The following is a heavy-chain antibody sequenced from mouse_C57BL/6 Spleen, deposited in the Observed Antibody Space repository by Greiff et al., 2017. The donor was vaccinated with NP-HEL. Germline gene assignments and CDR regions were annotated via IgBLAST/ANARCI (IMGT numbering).Heavy chain of an antibody. Sequence: VQLQQSGAELVMPGASVKLSCKASGYTFTSYWMHWVKQRPGQGLEWIGEIDPSESYTNYNQKFKGKSTLTVDKSSSTAYMQLSSLTSEDSAVYSCARSDYCSSLDAYWGQGTLVPVSA. V-gene: IGHV1-69*01. CDR3: ARSDYCSSLDAY. D-gene: IGHD1-1*01. J-gene: IGHJ3*01. CDR2: IDPSESYT. CDR1: GYTFTSYW.